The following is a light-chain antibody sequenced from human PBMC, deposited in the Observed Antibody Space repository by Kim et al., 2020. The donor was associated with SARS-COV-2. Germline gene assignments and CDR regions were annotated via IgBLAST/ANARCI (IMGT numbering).Light chain of an antibody. CDR1: KLGDKY. CDR2: QDD. CDR3: QAWDSTVV. J-gene: IGLJ2*01. Sequence: VSVSPGQTAIITCSGDKLGDKYVCWYQQQPGQSPVLVIYQDDKRPSGIPERFSGSNSGNTATLTISGTQAMDEADYYCQAWDSTVVFGGGTQLTVL. V-gene: IGLV3-1*01.